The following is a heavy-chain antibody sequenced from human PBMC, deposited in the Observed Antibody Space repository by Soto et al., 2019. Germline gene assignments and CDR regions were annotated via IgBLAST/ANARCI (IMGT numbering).Heavy chain of an antibody. D-gene: IGHD2-15*01. CDR1: GFNFSSYN. V-gene: IGHV3-48*02. Sequence: EVQLVESGGGLVQPGGSLRLSCAASGFNFSSYNMNWVRQAPGKGLEWVSYISSSSSPIYYADSVKGRFTVSRDNGKNSLYLQMNSLRDEDTAVYYCARDRTYCSGGTCFYVDYWGQGTLVTVSS. J-gene: IGHJ4*02. CDR3: ARDRTYCSGGTCFYVDY. CDR2: ISSSSSPI.